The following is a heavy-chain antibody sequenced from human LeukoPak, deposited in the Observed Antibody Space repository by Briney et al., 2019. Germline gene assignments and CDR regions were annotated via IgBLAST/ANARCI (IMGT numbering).Heavy chain of an antibody. Sequence: GGSLRLSCAASGFTFSSYSMNWVRQAPGKGLEWVSYISSSSSTIYYADSVKGRFTISRDNAKNSLYLQMNSLRAEDTAVYYCARERYDILTGYYPTLDFDYWGQGTLVTVSS. D-gene: IGHD3-9*01. CDR2: ISSSSSTI. CDR1: GFTFSSYS. V-gene: IGHV3-48*04. J-gene: IGHJ4*02. CDR3: ARERYDILTGYYPTLDFDY.